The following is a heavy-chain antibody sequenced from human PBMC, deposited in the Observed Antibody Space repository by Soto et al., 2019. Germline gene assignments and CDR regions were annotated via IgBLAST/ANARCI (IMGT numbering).Heavy chain of an antibody. CDR2: INHSGST. V-gene: IGHV4-34*01. D-gene: IGHD1-7*01. CDR3: ARTRYNWNYGDWFDP. Sequence: SETLSVTCAFYVGSFSGYYWSWIRQPPGKGLEWIGEINHSGSTNYNPSLKSRVTISVDTSKNQFSLKLSSVTAADTAVYYCARTRYNWNYGDWFDPWGQGTMVTVSS. J-gene: IGHJ5*02. CDR1: VGSFSGYY.